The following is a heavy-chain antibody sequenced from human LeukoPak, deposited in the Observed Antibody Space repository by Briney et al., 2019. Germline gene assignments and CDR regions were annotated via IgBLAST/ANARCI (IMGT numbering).Heavy chain of an antibody. V-gene: IGHV3-21*01. CDR2: ISSGSSYI. CDR1: GLTFISYY. D-gene: IGHD6-13*01. Sequence: GGSLRPPSAASGLTFISYYLYWVRQAPGKGLEWVSSISSGSSYIYYADSVKGRFTISRDNAKNSLYLQMNSLRAEDTAVYYCARVVAAAGNYYFYGMDIWGQGTTVTVSS. J-gene: IGHJ6*02. CDR3: ARVVAAAGNYYFYGMDI.